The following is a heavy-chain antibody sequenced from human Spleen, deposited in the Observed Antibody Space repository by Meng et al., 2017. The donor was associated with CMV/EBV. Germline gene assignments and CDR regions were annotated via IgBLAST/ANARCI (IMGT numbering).Heavy chain of an antibody. V-gene: IGHV4-34*01. CDR3: ARRERGSYSSSWVYNWFDP. J-gene: IGHJ5*02. CDR2: INHSGST. Sequence: SQTLSLTCAVYGGSFSGYYWSWIRQPPGKGLEWIGEINHSGSTNYNPSLKSRVTISVDTSKNQFSLKLSSVTAADTAVYYCARRERGSYSSSWVYNWFDPWGQGTLVTVSS. CDR1: GGSFSGYY. D-gene: IGHD6-13*01.